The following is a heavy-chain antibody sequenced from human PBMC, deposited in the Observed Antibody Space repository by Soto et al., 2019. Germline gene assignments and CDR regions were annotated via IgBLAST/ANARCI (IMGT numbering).Heavy chain of an antibody. V-gene: IGHV3-30-3*01. CDR2: ISYDGSNK. J-gene: IGHJ6*02. D-gene: IGHD6-13*01. Sequence: TGGSLRLSCAASGFTFSSYAMHWVRQAPGKGLEWVAVISYDGSNKYYADSVKGRFTISRDNSKNTLYLQMNSLRAEDTAVYYCARDLNIVAAAGKVDYYYGMDVWGQGTTVTVSS. CDR1: GFTFSSYA. CDR3: ARDLNIVAAAGKVDYYYGMDV.